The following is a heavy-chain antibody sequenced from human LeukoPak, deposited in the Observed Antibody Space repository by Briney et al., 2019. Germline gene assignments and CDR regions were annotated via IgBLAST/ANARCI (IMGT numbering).Heavy chain of an antibody. CDR3: AREGGSYDRPIDY. V-gene: IGHV4-34*01. J-gene: IGHJ4*02. CDR2: INHSGST. Sequence: SETLSLTCAVYGGSFSSYYWSWIRQPPGKGLEWIGEINHSGSTNYNPSLKSRVTISVDTSKNQFSLKLSSVTAADTAVYYCAREGGSYDRPIDYWGQGTLDTVSS. CDR1: GGSFSSYY. D-gene: IGHD1-26*01.